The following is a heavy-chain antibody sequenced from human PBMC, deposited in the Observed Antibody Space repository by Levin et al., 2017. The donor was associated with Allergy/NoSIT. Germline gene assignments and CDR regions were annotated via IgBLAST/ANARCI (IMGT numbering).Heavy chain of an antibody. CDR1: GDSVSSYSAA. D-gene: IGHD3-10*01. CDR2: TYYRSKWYS. J-gene: IGHJ4*02. CDR3: ARGGESYPDFDT. Sequence: SETLSLTCAVSGDSVSSYSAAWLWVRQSPSRGLEWLGKTYYRSKWYSDYGSSVKGRIIINSDTSRNQFSLQLNSVTPEDTAVYYCARGGESYPDFDTWGQGILVTVSS. V-gene: IGHV6-1*01.